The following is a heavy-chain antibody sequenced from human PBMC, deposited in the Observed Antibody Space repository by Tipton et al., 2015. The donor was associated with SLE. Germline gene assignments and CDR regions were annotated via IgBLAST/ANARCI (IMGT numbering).Heavy chain of an antibody. Sequence: TLSLTCTVSGGSITTVGYYWSWNRQHPGKGLEWIGYIYDSKSTYYNPSLKSRLTMSADTSKNQISLKLSSVSAADTAVYYCARTLDSGYDQTAFDIWGQGTMVTVSS. CDR2: IYDSKST. CDR3: ARTLDSGYDQTAFDI. D-gene: IGHD5-12*01. J-gene: IGHJ3*02. V-gene: IGHV4-31*03. CDR1: GGSITTVGYY.